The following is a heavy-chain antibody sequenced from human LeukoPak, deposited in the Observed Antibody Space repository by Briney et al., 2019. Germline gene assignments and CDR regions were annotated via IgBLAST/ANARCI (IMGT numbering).Heavy chain of an antibody. Sequence: SETLSLTWTVSGGSISSYYWSWIRQASGKGLGGGGYIYCSGSTNYNPPLKNRVTISVDTTKNQFSLKLSSVTAADTAVYYCARGSSIAARPFDYWGQGTLVTVSS. CDR1: GGSISSYY. CDR3: ARGSSIAARPFDY. D-gene: IGHD6-6*01. CDR2: IYCSGST. V-gene: IGHV4-59*01. J-gene: IGHJ4*02.